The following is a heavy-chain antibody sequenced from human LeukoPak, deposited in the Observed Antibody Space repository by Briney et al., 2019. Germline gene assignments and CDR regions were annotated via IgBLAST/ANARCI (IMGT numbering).Heavy chain of an antibody. V-gene: IGHV1-18*01. CDR3: AREYYDYVWGSYRYLYYFDY. CDR2: ISAYNGNT. Sequence: ASVKVSCKASGYTFTNYAISWVRQAPGQGLEWMGWISAYNGNTNYAQKLQGRVTMTTDTSTSTAYMELRSLRSDDTAVYYCAREYYDYVWGSYRYLYYFDYWGQGTLVTVSS. D-gene: IGHD3-16*02. J-gene: IGHJ4*02. CDR1: GYTFTNYA.